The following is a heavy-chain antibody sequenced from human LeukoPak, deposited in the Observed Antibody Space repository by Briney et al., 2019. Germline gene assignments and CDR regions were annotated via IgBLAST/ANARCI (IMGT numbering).Heavy chain of an antibody. D-gene: IGHD3-10*01. CDR3: AKDRMVFTMVRGVIQFYFDY. Sequence: ASVKVSCKASGYTFTSYAMNWVRQAPGQGLKWMGWINTNTGNPTYAQGFTGRFVFSLDTSVSTAYLQISSLKAEDTAVYYCAKDRMVFTMVRGVIQFYFDYWGQGTLVTVSS. V-gene: IGHV7-4-1*02. J-gene: IGHJ4*02. CDR1: GYTFTSYA. CDR2: INTNTGNP.